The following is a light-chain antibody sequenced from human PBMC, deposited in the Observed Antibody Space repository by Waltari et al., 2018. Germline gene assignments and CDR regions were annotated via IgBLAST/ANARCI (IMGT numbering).Light chain of an antibody. CDR1: QGTSSW. CDR2: AAS. CDR3: QQANSFPPYT. J-gene: IGKJ2*01. Sequence: DIQMTLSPSPVPASVGDSVTITCRASQGTSSWLAWYQQKPGKAPKLLIYAASSLQSGVPSRFSGSGSGTDFTLTISSLQPEDFATYYCQQANSFPPYTFGQGTKLEIK. V-gene: IGKV1-12*01.